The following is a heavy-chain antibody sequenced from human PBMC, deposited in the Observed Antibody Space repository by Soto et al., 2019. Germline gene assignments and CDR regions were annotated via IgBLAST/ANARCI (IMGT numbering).Heavy chain of an antibody. D-gene: IGHD2-15*01. J-gene: IGHJ6*02. CDR2: FDPEGGET. Sequence: ASVKVSCKVSGYTLTELSMHWVRQAPGKGLEWMGGFDPEGGETIYAQKFQGRVTMTEDTSTDTAYMELSSLRSEDTAVYYCATVVYCSGGSCSDYYCYGMDVWGQGTTVTVSS. CDR3: ATVVYCSGGSCSDYYCYGMDV. CDR1: GYTLTELS. V-gene: IGHV1-24*01.